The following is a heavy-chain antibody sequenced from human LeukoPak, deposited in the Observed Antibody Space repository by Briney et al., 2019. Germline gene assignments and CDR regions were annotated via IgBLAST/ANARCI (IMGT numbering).Heavy chain of an antibody. J-gene: IGHJ3*02. V-gene: IGHV3-49*04. CDR3: TRDSPPLVECRAFDI. CDR1: GFTFGDYA. CDR2: IRSKAYGGTT. D-gene: IGHD2-2*01. Sequence: GGSLRLSCTASGFTFGDYAMSWVRQAPGKGLEWVGFIRSKAYGGTTEYAASVKGRFTISRDDSKTIAYLQINSLKTEDTAVYYCTRDSPPLVECRAFDIWGQGTMVTVSS.